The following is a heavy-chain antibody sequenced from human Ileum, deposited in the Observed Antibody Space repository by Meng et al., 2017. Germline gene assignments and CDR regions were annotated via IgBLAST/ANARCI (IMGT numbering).Heavy chain of an antibody. CDR1: GYTFSSKD. CDR2: MNPNSGNI. Sequence: QGQLGQSGVEVKKPGASVKGACTASGYTFSSKDINWVRQATGQGLEWVGWMNPNSGNIGYAKKFQGRVTMTRNTSISTAYMELNSLRSEDTAVYYCARGNYSTVTKSFDYWGQGTLVTASS. V-gene: IGHV1-8*01. J-gene: IGHJ4*02. D-gene: IGHD1-7*01. CDR3: ARGNYSTVTKSFDY.